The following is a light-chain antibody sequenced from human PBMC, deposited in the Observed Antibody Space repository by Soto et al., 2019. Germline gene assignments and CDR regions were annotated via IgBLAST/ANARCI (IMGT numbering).Light chain of an antibody. CDR2: QDT. Sequence: SYELTQPPSVSVSPGQTASITCSGDKLGDKYASWYLQKPGQSPVLVIYQDTKRPSGIPERFSGSNSGNTATLTISGTQAMDEADYYCQAWDSSTLYVFGTGTKVTVL. J-gene: IGLJ1*01. V-gene: IGLV3-1*01. CDR1: KLGDKY. CDR3: QAWDSSTLYV.